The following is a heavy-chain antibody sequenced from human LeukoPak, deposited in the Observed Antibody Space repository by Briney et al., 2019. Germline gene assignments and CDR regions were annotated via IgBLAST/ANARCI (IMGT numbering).Heavy chain of an antibody. Sequence: GGSLRLSCAVSGIPFKKYGMHWVRQAPGKGLEWVAAIWHDGSPTMYADSAKGRFTISRDDSKNMLYLQMNSLRAEDTAEYYCVTHYKWDLLVHAFDFWGQGTRVTVSS. CDR2: IWHDGSPT. CDR3: VTHYKWDLLVHAFDF. CDR1: GIPFKKYG. J-gene: IGHJ3*01. D-gene: IGHD1-26*01. V-gene: IGHV3-33*01.